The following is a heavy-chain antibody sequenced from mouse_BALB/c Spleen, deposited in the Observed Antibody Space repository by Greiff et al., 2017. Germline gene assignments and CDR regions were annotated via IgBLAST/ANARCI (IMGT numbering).Heavy chain of an antibody. CDR2: INPSSGYT. CDR3: ARRGDQQYAMDY. J-gene: IGHJ4*01. V-gene: IGHV1-4*01. CDR1: GYTFTSYT. Sequence: QVQLQQSGAELARPGASVKMSCKASGYTFTSYTMHWVKQRPGQGLEWIGYINPSSGYTNYNQKFKDKATLTADKSSSTAYMQLSSLTSEDSAVYYCARRGDQQYAMDYWGQGTSVTVSA.